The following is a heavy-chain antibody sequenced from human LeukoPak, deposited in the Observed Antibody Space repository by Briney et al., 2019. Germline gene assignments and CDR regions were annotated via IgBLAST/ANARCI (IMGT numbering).Heavy chain of an antibody. V-gene: IGHV4-34*01. CDR2: INHSGST. J-gene: IGHJ5*02. D-gene: IGHD5-18*01. Sequence: SETLSLTCAVYGGSFSGYYWSWIRQPPGKGLEWIGEINHSGSTNYNPSLKSRVTISVDTSKNQFSLKLSSVTAADTAVYYCARRGYSYGYVGSNWFDPWGQGTLVTVSS. CDR1: GGSFSGYY. CDR3: ARRGYSYGYVGSNWFDP.